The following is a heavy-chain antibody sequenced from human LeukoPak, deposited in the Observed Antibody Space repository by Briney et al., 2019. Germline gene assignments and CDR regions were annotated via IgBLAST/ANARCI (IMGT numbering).Heavy chain of an antibody. CDR3: AREISPRXGTXXXVVTPPLTG. CDR2: INPSGGST. J-gene: IGHJ4*02. V-gene: IGHV1-46*01. D-gene: IGHD3-22*01. CDR1: GYTFTSYY. Sequence: ASVKVSCKASGYTFTSYYMHWVRQAPGQGLEWMGIINPSGGSTSYAQKFQGRVTMTRDTSTSTVYMELSSLRSEDTAVYYCAREISPRXGTXXXVVTPPLTGWGQGTLVTVSS.